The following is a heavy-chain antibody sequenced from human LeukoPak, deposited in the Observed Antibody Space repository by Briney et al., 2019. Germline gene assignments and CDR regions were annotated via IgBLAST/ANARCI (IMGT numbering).Heavy chain of an antibody. J-gene: IGHJ4*02. CDR3: AKDPQYSASWSDY. Sequence: GGSLRLSCAASGFTFSSYAMSWVRQAPGKGLEWVSAISDSGGDTYYADSVKGRFTISRDNSKNTLYLQMSSLRVEDAAVYYCAKDPQYSASWSDYWGQGTLVTVSS. D-gene: IGHD6-13*01. V-gene: IGHV3-23*01. CDR2: ISDSGGDT. CDR1: GFTFSSYA.